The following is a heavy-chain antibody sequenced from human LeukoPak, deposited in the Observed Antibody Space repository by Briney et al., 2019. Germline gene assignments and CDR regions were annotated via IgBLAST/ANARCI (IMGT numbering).Heavy chain of an antibody. CDR1: GFTFSSYD. V-gene: IGHV3-30*09. CDR3: ARDTNRRTFDI. CDR2: ISYDGRNK. D-gene: IGHD1-1*01. Sequence: AGGSLRLSCAASGFTFSSYDMYWVRQGPGKGLEWVAVISYDGRNKYYGDSVKGRFAISRDNSNKTLYLQMNSLTAEDTAVYYCARDTNRRTFDIWGQGTMVTVSA. J-gene: IGHJ3*02.